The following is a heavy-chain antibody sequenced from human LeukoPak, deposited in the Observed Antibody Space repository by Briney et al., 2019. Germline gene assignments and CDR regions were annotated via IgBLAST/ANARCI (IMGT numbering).Heavy chain of an antibody. Sequence: PGGSLRLSCAASRFTFSSSAMSWVRQAPGKGLEWVSTISGSGGSTYSTDSVKGRFTISRDNSKNTLYLQMNSLRAEDTAVYYCARDKSRGWPFDYWGQGTLVAVSS. CDR2: ISGSGGST. CDR1: RFTFSSSA. V-gene: IGHV3-23*01. CDR3: ARDKSRGWPFDY. D-gene: IGHD6-19*01. J-gene: IGHJ4*02.